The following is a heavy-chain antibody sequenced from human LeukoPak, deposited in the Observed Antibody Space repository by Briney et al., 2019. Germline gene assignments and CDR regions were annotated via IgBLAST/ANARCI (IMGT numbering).Heavy chain of an antibody. CDR3: TRDIPSGYSNYVGFDY. Sequence: PGGSLRLSCTASGFTFGDYAMSWVRQAPGKGLEWVGFIRSKAYGGTTEYAAPVKGRFTISRDDSKSIAYQQMNSLKTEDTAVYYCTRDIPSGYSNYVGFDYWGQGTLVTVSS. J-gene: IGHJ4*02. D-gene: IGHD4-11*01. CDR1: GFTFGDYA. V-gene: IGHV3-49*04. CDR2: IRSKAYGGTT.